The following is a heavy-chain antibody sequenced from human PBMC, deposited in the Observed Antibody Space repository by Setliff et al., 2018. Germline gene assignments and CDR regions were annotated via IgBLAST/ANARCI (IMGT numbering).Heavy chain of an antibody. CDR1: GGSISSRSYY. D-gene: IGHD1-26*01. CDR2: IYYSGST. J-gene: IGHJ6*03. CDR3: ARDRLLVGARYAMDV. Sequence: PSETLSLTCTVSGGSISSRSYYWGWNRQPPGKGLEWIGSIYYSGSTYYKPSLKSRVTISVDTSKNQFSLKLSSVTAADTAVYYCARDRLLVGARYAMDVWGKGTTVTVSS. V-gene: IGHV4-39*07.